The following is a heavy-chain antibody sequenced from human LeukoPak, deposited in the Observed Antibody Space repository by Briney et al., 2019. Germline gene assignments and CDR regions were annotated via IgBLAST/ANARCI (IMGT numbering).Heavy chain of an antibody. CDR1: GFTVSSNY. V-gene: IGHV3-66*02. J-gene: IGHJ5*02. D-gene: IGHD2-2*01. CDR3: ARQKYRLAFDP. Sequence: WGSLRLSCAASGFTVSSNYMGLVRQAPRKGVEWVSVIYSGGSTYYADSVKGRFAISRDNSKNTLYLQMNSLRAEDTAVYYCARQKYRLAFDPWGQGTLVTVSS. CDR2: IYSGGST.